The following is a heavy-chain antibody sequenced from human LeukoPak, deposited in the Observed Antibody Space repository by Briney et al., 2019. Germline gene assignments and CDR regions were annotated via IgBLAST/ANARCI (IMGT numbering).Heavy chain of an antibody. CDR1: GFSFTSYW. CDR3: ARQPDYYDTSGYYTLGVDV. CDR2: IYPDDSET. V-gene: IGHV5-51*01. J-gene: IGHJ6*04. D-gene: IGHD3-22*01. Sequence: GESPKISCKGSGFSFTSYWIGWVRQMPGKGLEWMGTIYPDDSETRYSPSFEGQVTISADNTISTTYLQQMNLKTSDTAVYYYARQPDYYDTSGYYTLGVDVWGKGTTVTVSS.